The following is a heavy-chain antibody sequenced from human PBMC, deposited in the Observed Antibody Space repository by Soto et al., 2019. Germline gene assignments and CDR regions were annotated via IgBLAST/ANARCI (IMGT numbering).Heavy chain of an antibody. V-gene: IGHV4-59*01. J-gene: IGHJ2*01. CDR2: IYYSGST. CDR1: GGSISSDY. D-gene: IGHD1-1*01. Sequence: QVQLQESGPGLVKPSETLSLTCTVSGGSISSDYWSWIRQPPGKGLEWIGSIYYSGSTNYNPSLKSRVTISVDTSKNQFSLRLSSVTAADTAVYYCARADWSLIYWYFDLWGRGTLVTVSS. CDR3: ARADWSLIYWYFDL.